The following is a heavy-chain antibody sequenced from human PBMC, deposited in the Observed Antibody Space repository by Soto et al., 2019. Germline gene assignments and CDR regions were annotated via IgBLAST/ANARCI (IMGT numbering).Heavy chain of an antibody. D-gene: IGHD5-12*01. CDR3: ARDFSMVIVAPGY. CDR2: ISYDGSNT. Sequence: PGGSLRLSCAASGFTFSSYGMHWVRQAPGKGLEWVAVISYDGSNTFYAESVKGRFTISRDNSKNTVYLQINALRAEDTAVYYCARDFSMVIVAPGYWGQGTLVTVSS. J-gene: IGHJ4*02. V-gene: IGHV3-30*03. CDR1: GFTFSSYG.